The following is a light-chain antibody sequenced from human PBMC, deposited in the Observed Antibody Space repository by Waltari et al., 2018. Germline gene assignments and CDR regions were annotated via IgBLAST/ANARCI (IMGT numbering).Light chain of an antibody. CDR2: GAS. Sequence: EMVMTQSPDTLSSSLGERANLSCRASQSFSSAYLAWYQHKPGQAPRLLISGASSRATGIPDRFSGSGSGTDFTLTISRLEPEDFAVYYCHQHGSSPLTFGEGTKVEIK. CDR1: QSFSSAY. J-gene: IGKJ4*01. CDR3: HQHGSSPLT. V-gene: IGKV3-20*01.